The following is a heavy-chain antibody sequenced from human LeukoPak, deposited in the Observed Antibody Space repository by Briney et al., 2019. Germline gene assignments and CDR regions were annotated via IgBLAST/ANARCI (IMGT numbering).Heavy chain of an antibody. CDR3: AKVAGDRMDY. Sequence: ASVTVSCKASGYTFSTYGFCWVRQAPGHGLEWMGWISANTGKTDYARKFQGRVTMPTDTSTSTAYMELRSLRPDDTAVYYCAKVAGDRMDYWGQGTLLTVSS. J-gene: IGHJ4*02. D-gene: IGHD6-13*01. V-gene: IGHV1-18*01. CDR1: GYTFSTYG. CDR2: ISANTGKT.